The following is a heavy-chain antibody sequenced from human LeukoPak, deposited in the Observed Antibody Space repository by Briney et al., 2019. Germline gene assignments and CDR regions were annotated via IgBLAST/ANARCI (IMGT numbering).Heavy chain of an antibody. CDR2: VYPDGTT. J-gene: IGHJ4*02. V-gene: IGHV3-53*01. CDR1: GFTVSSNY. CDR3: ARDYPSFDY. Sequence: PGGSLRLSCAASGFTVSSNYMSWVRQAPGKGLEGVLVVYPDGTTFFADSVKGRFTISRDNSKNTLYLQMNSLRAEDTAMYYCARDYPSFDYWGQGTLVTVSS.